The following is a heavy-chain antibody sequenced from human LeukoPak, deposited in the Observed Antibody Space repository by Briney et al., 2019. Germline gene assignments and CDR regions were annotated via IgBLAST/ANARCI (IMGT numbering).Heavy chain of an antibody. CDR3: ARVFKREYSYGPTTSWFDP. Sequence: PSETLSLTCAVYGGSFSGYYWSWIRQPPGKGLEWIGEINHSGSTNYNPSLKSRVTISVDASKNQFSLKLSSVTAADTAVYYCARVFKREYSYGPTTSWFDPWGQGTLVTVSS. CDR1: GGSFSGYY. J-gene: IGHJ5*02. CDR2: INHSGST. D-gene: IGHD5-18*01. V-gene: IGHV4-34*01.